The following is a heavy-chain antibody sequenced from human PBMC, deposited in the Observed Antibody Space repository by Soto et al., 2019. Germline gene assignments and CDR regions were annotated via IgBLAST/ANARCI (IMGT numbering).Heavy chain of an antibody. CDR1: GYTFTSYG. CDR2: ISAYNGNT. CDR3: ASRVRLAYYYDSPTEY. Sequence: QVQLVQSGAEVKKPGASVKVSCKASGYTFTSYGISWVRQAPGQGLEWMGWISAYNGNTNYAQKLQGRVTMTTDTSTSTAYMELRSLRSDDTAVYYCASRVRLAYYYDSPTEYWGQGTLVTVSS. J-gene: IGHJ4*02. D-gene: IGHD3-22*01. V-gene: IGHV1-18*01.